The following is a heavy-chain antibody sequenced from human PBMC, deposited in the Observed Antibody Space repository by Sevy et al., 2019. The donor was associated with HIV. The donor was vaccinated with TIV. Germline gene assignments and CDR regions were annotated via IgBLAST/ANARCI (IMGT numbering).Heavy chain of an antibody. CDR1: GFTFTRYW. D-gene: IGHD2-21*01. CDR3: ARDVAAGDF. CDR2: INENGNEK. J-gene: IGHJ4*02. Sequence: GGSLRLSCAASGFTFTRYWMTWVRQSPGKGLQWLGNINENGNEKYYRDAVRGRFTISSDNAKKSLHLQMNSLRVDDTGVYYCARDVAAGDFWGQGTLVTVSS. V-gene: IGHV3-7*01.